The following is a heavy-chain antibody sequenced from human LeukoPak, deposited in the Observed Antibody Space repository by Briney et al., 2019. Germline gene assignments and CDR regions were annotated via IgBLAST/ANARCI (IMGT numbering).Heavy chain of an antibody. V-gene: IGHV3-23*01. CDR1: GFTFSSYG. CDR3: AKDQISGYDRDALDI. J-gene: IGHJ3*02. CDR2: ISGSGDNT. Sequence: GGSLRLSCAASGFTFSSYGMSWVRQAPGKGLEWVSAISGSGDNTYYVDSVKGRFTISRDNSKNTLYLQMNSLRAEDTAVYYCAKDQISGYDRDALDIWGQGTMVTVSS. D-gene: IGHD5-12*01.